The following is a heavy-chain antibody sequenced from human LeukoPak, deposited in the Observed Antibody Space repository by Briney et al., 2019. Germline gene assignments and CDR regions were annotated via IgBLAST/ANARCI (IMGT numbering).Heavy chain of an antibody. CDR1: GINFITYA. CDR3: ARGSRSSSWGGGAFDI. Sequence: PGGSLRLSCAASGINFITYALHWVRQAPGKGLEWVAVISDDGVNKYFAESVKGRFTISRDNSKKTLYLQMNSLRVEDTATYYCARGSRSSSWGGGAFDIWGQGTAVTVSS. D-gene: IGHD6-6*01. V-gene: IGHV3-30-3*01. J-gene: IGHJ3*02. CDR2: ISDDGVNK.